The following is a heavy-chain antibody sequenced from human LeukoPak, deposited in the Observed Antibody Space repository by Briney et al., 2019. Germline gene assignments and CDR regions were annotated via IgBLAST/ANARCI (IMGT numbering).Heavy chain of an antibody. V-gene: IGHV4-39*01. CDR1: GGSISSSSYY. Sequence: KSSETLSLTCTVSGGSISSSSYYWGWIRQPPGKGLEWIGSIYYSGSTYYNPSLKSRVTISVDTSKNQFSLKLSSVTAADTAVYYCARIYYYGMDVWGQGTTVTVSS. J-gene: IGHJ6*02. CDR2: IYYSGST. CDR3: ARIYYYGMDV.